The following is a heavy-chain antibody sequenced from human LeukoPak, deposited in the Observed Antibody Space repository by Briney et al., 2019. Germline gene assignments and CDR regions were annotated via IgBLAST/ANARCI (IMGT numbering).Heavy chain of an antibody. Sequence: PSETLSLTCAVYGGSFSGYYWSWIRQPPGKGLEWIGEINHSGSTNYNPSLKSRVTISVDTSKNQFSLKLSSVTAADTAVYYCARVHYDSSAPHFDYWGQGTLVTVSS. J-gene: IGHJ4*02. CDR2: INHSGST. CDR3: ARVHYDSSAPHFDY. CDR1: GGSFSGYY. V-gene: IGHV4-34*01. D-gene: IGHD3-22*01.